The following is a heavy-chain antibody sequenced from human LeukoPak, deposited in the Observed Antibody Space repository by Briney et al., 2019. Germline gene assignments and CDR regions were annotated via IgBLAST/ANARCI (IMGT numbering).Heavy chain of an antibody. CDR1: GFTFSSYA. D-gene: IGHD3-10*01. J-gene: IGHJ4*02. CDR3: AKDHLVGRYGFGEFRLDY. Sequence: GGSLTLSCAASGFTFSSYAMSWVRQAPGKGLEWVSAISGSGGSTYYADSVKGRFTISRDNSKNTLYLQMNSLRAEDTAVYYCAKDHLVGRYGFGEFRLDYWGQGTLVTVSS. CDR2: ISGSGGST. V-gene: IGHV3-23*01.